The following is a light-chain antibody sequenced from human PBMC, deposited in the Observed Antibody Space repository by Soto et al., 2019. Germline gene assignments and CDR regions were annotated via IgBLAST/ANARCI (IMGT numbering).Light chain of an antibody. CDR2: ANS. CDR3: SSYTSSSTLVV. J-gene: IGLJ1*01. V-gene: IGLV1-40*01. Sequence: QSVLTQPPSVSGAPGQRVTISCTGSSSNIGAGYDVHWYQQLPGAAPKLLIHANSHRPSGVPDRFSGSRSGTSASLAITGLQGEDEADYYCSSYTSSSTLVVFGTGTKLTVL. CDR1: SSNIGAGYD.